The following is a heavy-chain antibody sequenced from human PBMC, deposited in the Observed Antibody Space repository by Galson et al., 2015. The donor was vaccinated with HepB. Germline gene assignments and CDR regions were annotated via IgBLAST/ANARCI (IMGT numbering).Heavy chain of an antibody. V-gene: IGHV3-15*01. CDR2: IKSKTDGGTT. D-gene: IGHD3-22*01. Sequence: SLRLSCAASGFTFSNAWMSWVRQAPGKGLEWVGRIKSKTDGGTTDYAAPVKGRFTISRDDSKNTLYLQMNSLKTEDTAVYYCTTEIILYYYDSSGYYSDWGQGTLVTVSS. CDR3: TTEIILYYYDSSGYYSD. J-gene: IGHJ4*02. CDR1: GFTFSNAW.